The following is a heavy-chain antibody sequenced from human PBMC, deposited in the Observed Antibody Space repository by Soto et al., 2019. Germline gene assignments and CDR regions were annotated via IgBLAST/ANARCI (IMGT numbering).Heavy chain of an antibody. V-gene: IGHV3-33*01. CDR2: IWYDGSNR. J-gene: IGHJ4*02. CDR3: ARDPDSRGAFYFDF. Sequence: QVQLVESGGGVVQPGRSLRLSCAASGFTFSTYGMHWVRQAPGKGLEWVAVIWYDGSNRYHADSVKGRFTISRDNSKKTLYLQMNRLRAEDTAVYYCARDPDSRGAFYFDFWGQGTPVTVSS. CDR1: GFTFSTYG. D-gene: IGHD3-10*01.